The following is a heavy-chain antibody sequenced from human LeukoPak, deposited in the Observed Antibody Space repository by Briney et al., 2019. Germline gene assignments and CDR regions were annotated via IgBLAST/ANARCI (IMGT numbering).Heavy chain of an antibody. CDR2: IYSRGDT. Sequence: GGSLRLSCAASEFIVSINYMTWVRQAPGKGLERVSLIYSRGDTKYADSVKGRFTISRDNSKNTLYLQMGSLRIEDMGVYYCARSRGISASPNWFDPWGQGTLVTVSS. D-gene: IGHD3-3*02. V-gene: IGHV3-66*03. CDR3: ARSRGISASPNWFDP. CDR1: EFIVSINY. J-gene: IGHJ5*02.